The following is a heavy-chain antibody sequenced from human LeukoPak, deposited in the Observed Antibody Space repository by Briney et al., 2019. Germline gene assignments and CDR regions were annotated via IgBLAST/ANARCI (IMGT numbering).Heavy chain of an antibody. CDR1: GGSISSSSYY. D-gene: IGHD2-2*01. V-gene: IGHV4-39*07. CDR2: IYYSGST. Sequence: PSETLSLTCTVSGGSISSSSYYWGWIRQPPGKGLEWIGSIYYSGSTYYNPSLKSRVTISVDTSKNQFSLKLSSVTAADTAVYYCARVWDCSSTSCADAFDIWGQGTMVTVSS. J-gene: IGHJ3*02. CDR3: ARVWDCSSTSCADAFDI.